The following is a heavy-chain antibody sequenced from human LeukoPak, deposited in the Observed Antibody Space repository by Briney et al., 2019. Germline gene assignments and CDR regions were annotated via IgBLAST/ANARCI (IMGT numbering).Heavy chain of an antibody. V-gene: IGHV3-21*01. CDR2: INGGGYDR. CDR3: ARRLRRNYFDY. D-gene: IGHD4-17*01. CDR1: GFDSNTYG. Sequence: GGSLRLSCAVSGFDSNTYGMSWVRQAPGKGLEWVSSINGGGYDRSYADSVKGRFTISRDNAKNSLYLQMNSLRAEDTAVYYCARRLRRNYFDYWGQGTLVTVSS. J-gene: IGHJ4*02.